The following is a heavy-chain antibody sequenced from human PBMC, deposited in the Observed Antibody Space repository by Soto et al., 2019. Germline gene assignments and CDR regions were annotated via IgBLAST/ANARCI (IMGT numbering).Heavy chain of an antibody. CDR2: IISTSTYI. J-gene: IGHJ6*02. Sequence: GGSLRLSCAASGFTFSAYSMNWVRQAPGKGLEWVSSIISTSTYIYYADSVRGRFTISRDNAKNSLYLQMNSLRAEDTAVYYCARDFGGGYYYYNGMDVWGQGTTVTVSS. CDR1: GFTFSAYS. V-gene: IGHV3-21*01. D-gene: IGHD1-26*01. CDR3: ARDFGGGYYYYNGMDV.